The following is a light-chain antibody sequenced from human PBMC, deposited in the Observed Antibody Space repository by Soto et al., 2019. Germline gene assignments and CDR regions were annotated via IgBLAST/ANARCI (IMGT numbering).Light chain of an antibody. CDR3: QQYNNWPLT. CDR1: QSVSSN. V-gene: IGKV3-15*01. CDR2: GAS. J-gene: IGKJ1*01. Sequence: EIVMTQSPATLSKSPGERATLSCRASQSVSSNLAWYQQKPGQAPRLLIYGASTRATGIPARFSGSGSGTEFTLTISSLQSEDFAVYYCQQYNNWPLTFGQGTKVDIK.